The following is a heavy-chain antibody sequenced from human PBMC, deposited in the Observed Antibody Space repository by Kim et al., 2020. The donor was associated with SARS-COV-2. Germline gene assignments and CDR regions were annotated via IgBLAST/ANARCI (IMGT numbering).Heavy chain of an antibody. D-gene: IGHD1-26*01. V-gene: IGHV1-18*01. CDR2: ISAYNGNT. CDR1: GYTFTSYG. J-gene: IGHJ6*03. CDR3: ASTSFYYYYMDV. Sequence: ASVKVSCKASGYTFTSYGISWVRQAPGQGLEWMGWISAYNGNTNYAQKLQGRVTMTTDTSTSTAYMELRSLRSDDTAVYYCASTSFYYYYMDVWGQGTTVTVPS.